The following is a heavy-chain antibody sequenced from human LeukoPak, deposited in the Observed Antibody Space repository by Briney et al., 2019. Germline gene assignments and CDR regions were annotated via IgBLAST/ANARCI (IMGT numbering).Heavy chain of an antibody. D-gene: IGHD6-6*01. V-gene: IGHV3-48*01. CDR3: ARGRGPFSSSSVDY. CDR2: ISSSSSTI. CDR1: GFTFSSYS. J-gene: IGHJ4*02. Sequence: GESLKISCAASGFTFSSYSMNWVRQAPGNGLEWVSYISSSSSTIYYADSVKGRFTISRDNAKNSLYLQMNSLRAEDTAVYYCARGRGPFSSSSVDYWGQGTLVTVSS.